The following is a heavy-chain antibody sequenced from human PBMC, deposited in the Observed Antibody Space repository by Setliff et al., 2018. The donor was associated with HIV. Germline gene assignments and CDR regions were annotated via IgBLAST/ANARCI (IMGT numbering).Heavy chain of an antibody. CDR3: ARDQRHIVVVTAPHFDY. Sequence: PGGSLRLSCAASGFTFSSNSMNWVRQAPGKGLEWVSYISSSSSTIYYADSVKGRFTISRDNAKNSLYLQMNSLRAEDTAVYYCARDQRHIVVVTAPHFDYWGQGTLVTVSS. J-gene: IGHJ4*02. CDR1: GFTFSSNS. V-gene: IGHV3-48*01. CDR2: ISSSSSTI. D-gene: IGHD2-21*02.